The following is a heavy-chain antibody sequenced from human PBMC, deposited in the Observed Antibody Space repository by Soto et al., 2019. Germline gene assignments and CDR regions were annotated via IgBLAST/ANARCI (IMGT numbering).Heavy chain of an antibody. CDR3: ARAAEWYYYYMDV. CDR2: IYYSGST. D-gene: IGHD2-15*01. CDR1: GGSISSYY. Sequence: SETLSLTCTVSGGSISSYYWSWIRQPPGKGLEWIGYIYYSGSTNYNPSLKSRVTISVDTSKNQFSLKLSSVTAADTAVYYCARAAEWYYYYMDVWGKGTTVTVSS. V-gene: IGHV4-59*01. J-gene: IGHJ6*03.